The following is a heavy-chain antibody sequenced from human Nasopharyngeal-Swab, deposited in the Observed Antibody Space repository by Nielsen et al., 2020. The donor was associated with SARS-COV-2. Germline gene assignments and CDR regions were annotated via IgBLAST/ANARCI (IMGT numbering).Heavy chain of an antibody. CDR3: ARGNDFRSGYHPYYYDY. D-gene: IGHD3-3*01. V-gene: IGHV3-33*01. Sequence: GESLKISCAASGFTFSSYGMHWVSKAPGKGLEWVALIWYDGSNKYYADSVKGRFTISRDNSKNTLYLQINSLRAEDTAGYYCARGNDFRSGYHPYYYDYWGQGTVVTVSS. CDR1: GFTFSSYG. CDR2: IWYDGSNK. J-gene: IGHJ4*02.